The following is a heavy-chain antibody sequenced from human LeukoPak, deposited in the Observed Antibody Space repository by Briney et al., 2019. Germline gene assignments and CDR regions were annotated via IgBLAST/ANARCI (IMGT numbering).Heavy chain of an antibody. CDR2: INPNSGGT. V-gene: IGHV1-2*06. J-gene: IGHJ4*02. D-gene: IGHD3-22*01. CDR1: GYTFTGYY. Sequence: ASVKVSCKASGYTFTGYYMHWVRQAPGQGLEWMGRINPNSGGTNYAQKFQGRVTMTRDTSISTAYMELSRLRSDDTAVYYCAREDDSSGSDDYWGQGTLVTVSS. CDR3: AREDDSSGSDDY.